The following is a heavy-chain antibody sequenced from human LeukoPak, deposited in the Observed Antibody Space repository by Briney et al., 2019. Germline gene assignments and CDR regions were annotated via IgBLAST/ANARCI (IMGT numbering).Heavy chain of an antibody. CDR2: INPNSGGT. Sequence: SVKASCNASGYTFTGYYMHWVRQAPGQGLEWMGWINPNSGGTNYAQKFQGRVTMTRDTSISTAYMELSRLRSDDTAVYYCARDGAARPEYDYWGQGTLVTVSS. J-gene: IGHJ4*02. V-gene: IGHV1-2*02. D-gene: IGHD6-6*01. CDR3: ARDGAARPEYDY. CDR1: GYTFTGYY.